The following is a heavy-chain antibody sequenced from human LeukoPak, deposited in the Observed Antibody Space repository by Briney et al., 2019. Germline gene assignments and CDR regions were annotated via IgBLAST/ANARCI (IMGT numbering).Heavy chain of an antibody. CDR1: GGSISSYY. Sequence: SETLSLTCTVSGGSISSYYWSWVRQPLGKGLEWIGHIYDTGNTNYNPSLESRVTISVDTSKNQFSLRLTSVTAADTAVYFCARATPWLLPGYWGQGTLVTVSS. D-gene: IGHD3-22*01. CDR2: IYDTGNT. CDR3: ARATPWLLPGY. J-gene: IGHJ4*02. V-gene: IGHV4-59*01.